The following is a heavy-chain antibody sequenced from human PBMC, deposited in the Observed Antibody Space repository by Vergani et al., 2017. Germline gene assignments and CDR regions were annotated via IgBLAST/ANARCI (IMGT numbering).Heavy chain of an antibody. V-gene: IGHV1-2*02. CDR3: ARDYCSGGSCYNAPGY. CDR2: INPNRGGT. Sequence: QVQLVQSGAEVKKPGASVKVSCKASGYTFTDYYMYWVRQAPGQGLEWMGWINPNRGGTNYAQKFQGRVTMTRDTSISTAYMELSRLRSDDTAVYYCARDYCSGGSCYNAPGYWGQGTLVTVSS. D-gene: IGHD2-15*01. CDR1: GYTFTDYY. J-gene: IGHJ4*02.